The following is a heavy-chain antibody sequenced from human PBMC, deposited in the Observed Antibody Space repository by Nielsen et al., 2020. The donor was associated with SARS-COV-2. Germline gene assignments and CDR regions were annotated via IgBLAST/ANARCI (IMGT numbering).Heavy chain of an antibody. D-gene: IGHD2-15*01. CDR1: GFTFSSYA. J-gene: IGHJ6*03. CDR2: ISGSGGST. Sequence: GESLKISCAASGFTFSSYAMSWVRQAPGKGLEWVSAISGSGGSTYYADSVKGRFTISRDNSKNTLYLQMNSLRAEDTAVYYCARRYCSGGSCYSGRVEYYYYYMDVWGKGTTVTVSS. CDR3: ARRYCSGGSCYSGRVEYYYYYMDV. V-gene: IGHV3-23*01.